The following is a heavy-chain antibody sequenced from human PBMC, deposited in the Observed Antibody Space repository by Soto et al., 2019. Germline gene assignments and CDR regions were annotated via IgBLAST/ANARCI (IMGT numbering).Heavy chain of an antibody. J-gene: IGHJ4*02. CDR1: GFTFSSYA. Sequence: PGGSLRLSCAASGFTFSSYAMHWVRQAPGKGLEWVAVISYDGSNKYYADSVKGRFTISRDNSKNTLYLQMNSLRAEDTAVYYCAISLPVVVSHALDYWGQGTLVTVSS. D-gene: IGHD3-22*01. CDR3: AISLPVVVSHALDY. CDR2: ISYDGSNK. V-gene: IGHV3-30-3*01.